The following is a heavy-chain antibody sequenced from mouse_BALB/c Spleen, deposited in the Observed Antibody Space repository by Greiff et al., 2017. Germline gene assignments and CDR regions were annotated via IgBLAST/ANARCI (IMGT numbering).Heavy chain of an antibody. D-gene: IGHD2-4*01. J-gene: IGHJ1*01. CDR1: GDSITSGY. CDR3: ARCNGDYGWYFDV. V-gene: IGHV3-8*02. CDR2: ISYSGST. Sequence: EVQLVESGPSLVKPSQTLSLTCSVTGDSITSGYWNWIRKFPGNKLEYMGYISYSGSTYYNPSLKSRISITRDTSKNQYYLQLNSVTTEDTATYYCARCNGDYGWYFDVWGAGTTVTVSS.